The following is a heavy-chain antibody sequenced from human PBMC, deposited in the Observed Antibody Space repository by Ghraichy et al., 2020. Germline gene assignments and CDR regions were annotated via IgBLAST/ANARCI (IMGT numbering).Heavy chain of an antibody. D-gene: IGHD4-17*01. CDR2: ISAYNGNT. V-gene: IGHV1-18*01. Sequence: SAKVSCKASGYTFTSYGISWVRQAPGQGLEWMGWISAYNGNTNYAQKLQGRVTMTTDTSTSTAYMELRSLRSDDTAVYYCARDSDYGDPRAQHWGQGTLVTVSS. CDR1: GYTFTSYG. J-gene: IGHJ1*01. CDR3: ARDSDYGDPRAQH.